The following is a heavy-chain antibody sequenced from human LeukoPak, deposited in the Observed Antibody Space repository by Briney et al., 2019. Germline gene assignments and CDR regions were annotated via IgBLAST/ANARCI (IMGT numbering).Heavy chain of an antibody. CDR2: ISAYNSNT. D-gene: IGHD3-3*01. J-gene: IGHJ6*02. V-gene: IGHV1-18*01. Sequence: GASVKVSSKASGYTFTSYGISWVRHAPGPGLEWMGWISAYNSNTNYAQKLQGRVTMTTDTSTSTAYMELRSLRSDDTAVYYCARDLAGYDFWSDDPLYGMDVWGQGTTVTVSS. CDR3: ARDLAGYDFWSDDPLYGMDV. CDR1: GYTFTSYG.